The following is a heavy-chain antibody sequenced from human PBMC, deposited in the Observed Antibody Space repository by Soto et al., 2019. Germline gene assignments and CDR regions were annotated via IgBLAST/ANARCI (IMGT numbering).Heavy chain of an antibody. CDR1: GGTFSSYA. Sequence: QVQLVQSGAEVKKPGSSVKVSCKASGGTFSSYAISWVRQAPGQWLEWMGGLIPIFGTANYAQKFQGRVRSTAEESTGTAYMDLSSLRAEGTAVYYCAGGEITMVRGVIITPPYYWVQGTLVTVSS. V-gene: IGHV1-69*01. J-gene: IGHJ4*02. CDR3: AGGEITMVRGVIITPPYY. CDR2: LIPIFGTA. D-gene: IGHD3-10*01.